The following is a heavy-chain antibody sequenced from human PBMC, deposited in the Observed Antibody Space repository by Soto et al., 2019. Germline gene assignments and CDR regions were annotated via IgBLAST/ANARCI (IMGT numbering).Heavy chain of an antibody. J-gene: IGHJ4*02. CDR3: ARDRPGEQHYSDF. Sequence: EVQLVESGGGLVQPGGSLRLSCAASGFIFSSDWMHWVRQAPGGGLVWVSRINTDGSGTTYADSVKGRFTISRDNSKDTLYLQMNSLRAEDTAVYYCARDRPGEQHYSDFWGQGILVTVSS. V-gene: IGHV3-74*01. D-gene: IGHD6-6*01. CDR2: INTDGSGT. CDR1: GFIFSSDW.